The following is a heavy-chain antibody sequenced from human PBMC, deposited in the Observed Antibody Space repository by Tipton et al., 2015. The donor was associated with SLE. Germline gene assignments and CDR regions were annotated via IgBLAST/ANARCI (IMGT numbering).Heavy chain of an antibody. V-gene: IGHV4-4*02. Sequence: TLSLTCAVSGGSISSSNWWSWVRQPPGKGLEWIGEISHSGSTNYNPSLKSRVTISVDTSKNQFSLKLSSVTAADTAVYYCARANWGNFDYWGQGTLVTVSS. CDR1: GGSISSSNW. CDR3: ARANWGNFDY. CDR2: ISHSGST. J-gene: IGHJ4*02. D-gene: IGHD7-27*01.